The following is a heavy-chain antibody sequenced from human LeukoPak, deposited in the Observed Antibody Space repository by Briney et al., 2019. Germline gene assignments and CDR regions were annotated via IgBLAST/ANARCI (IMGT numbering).Heavy chain of an antibody. CDR2: IYTSGST. CDR1: GGSISSYY. V-gene: IGHV4-4*07. J-gene: IGHJ6*02. D-gene: IGHD3-22*01. Sequence: PSETLSLTCTVSGGSISSYYWSWIRQPAGKGLEWIGRIYTSGSTNYNPSHKSRVTMSVDTSKNQFSLKLSSVTAADTAVYYCARDQIDSSGYKADYYYYGMDVWGQGTTVTVSS. CDR3: ARDQIDSSGYKADYYYYGMDV.